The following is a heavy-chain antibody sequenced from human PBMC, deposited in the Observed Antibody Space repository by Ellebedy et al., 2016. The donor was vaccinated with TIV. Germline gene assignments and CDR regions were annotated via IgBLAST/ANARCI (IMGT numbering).Heavy chain of an antibody. CDR2: LSQEGHEK. D-gene: IGHD4-17*01. CDR3: ARRGSYGDYAVQINSWFDR. Sequence: GESLKISCLASGFSFRSYWMSWVRQAPGKGLEWVANLSQEGHEKFYVASVKGRFTISRDDAKSSLYLQMNDLRAEDTAVYYCARRGSYGDYAVQINSWFDRWGRGTLVTVSS. J-gene: IGHJ5*02. V-gene: IGHV3-7*01. CDR1: GFSFRSYW.